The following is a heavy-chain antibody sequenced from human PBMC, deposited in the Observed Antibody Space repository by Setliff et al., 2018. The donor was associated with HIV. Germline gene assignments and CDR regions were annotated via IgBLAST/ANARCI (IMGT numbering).Heavy chain of an antibody. Sequence: GASVKVSCKASGYTFTTYDINWVRQATAQGLEWMGWRNPNIGNTGYAERFQGRVTMTRDTSISTVYMVFTSLRSEDMAVYYCARGLRQDRSNPDVFDVWGQGTVVTVSS. V-gene: IGHV1-8*02. J-gene: IGHJ3*01. CDR1: GYTFTTYD. D-gene: IGHD3-22*01. CDR2: RNPNIGNT. CDR3: ARGLRQDRSNPDVFDV.